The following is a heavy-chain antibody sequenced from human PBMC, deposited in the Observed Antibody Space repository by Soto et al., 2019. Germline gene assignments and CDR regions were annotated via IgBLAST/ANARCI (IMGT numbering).Heavy chain of an antibody. CDR1: GYTFTSYA. V-gene: IGHV1-3*01. D-gene: IGHD3-3*01. CDR3: ARDTYYDFWSGSPAVYGMDV. Sequence: ASVKVSCKASGYTFTSYAMHLGRQAPGQRLEWMGWINAGNGNTKYSQKFQGRVTITRDTSASTAYMELSSLRSEDTAVYYCARDTYYDFWSGSPAVYGMDVWGQGTTVTVSS. CDR2: INAGNGNT. J-gene: IGHJ6*02.